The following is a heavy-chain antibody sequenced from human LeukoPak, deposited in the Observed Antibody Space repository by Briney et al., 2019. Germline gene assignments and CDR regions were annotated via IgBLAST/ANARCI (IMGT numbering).Heavy chain of an antibody. CDR3: AKAPATGEGYYFYYMDV. CDR1: GLALREYH. V-gene: IGHV3-23*01. J-gene: IGHJ6*03. Sequence: GGSLRLSCVGSGLALREYHVTWVRQAPGKGLEWVASINGRAATTYYADSVKGRFTISRDNSKNTLYLQMNSLGADDTAVYYCAKAPATGEGYYFYYMDVWGKGTTVTVSS. CDR2: INGRAATT. D-gene: IGHD7-27*01.